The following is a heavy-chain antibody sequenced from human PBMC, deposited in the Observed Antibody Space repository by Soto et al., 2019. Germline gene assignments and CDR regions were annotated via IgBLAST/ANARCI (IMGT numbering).Heavy chain of an antibody. Sequence: PGGSLRLSCAASGFSFSLYGMHWVRQAPGKGLEWVAVTSSDGNKKYYADSVRGRFTISRDNSKNTMYLQLNSLRVEDTAVYYCAKKLSGTFAELPDFWGQGILVTVSS. J-gene: IGHJ4*02. CDR3: AKKLSGTFAELPDF. V-gene: IGHV3-30*18. D-gene: IGHD1-7*01. CDR1: GFSFSLYG. CDR2: TSSDGNKK.